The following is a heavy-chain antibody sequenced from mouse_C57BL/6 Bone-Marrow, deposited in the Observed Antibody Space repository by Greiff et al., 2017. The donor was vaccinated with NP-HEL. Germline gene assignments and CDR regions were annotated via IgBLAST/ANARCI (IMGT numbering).Heavy chain of an antibody. V-gene: IGHV7-3*01. CDR2: IRNKANGYTT. J-gene: IGHJ3*01. Sequence: EVNVVESGGGLVQPGGSLSLSCAASGFTFTDYYMSWVRQPPGKALEWLGFIRNKANGYTTEYSASVKGRFTISSDNSQSILYLQMNALRAEDSATYYCARSYGSSPFAYWGQGTLVTVSA. D-gene: IGHD1-1*01. CDR3: ARSYGSSPFAY. CDR1: GFTFTDYY.